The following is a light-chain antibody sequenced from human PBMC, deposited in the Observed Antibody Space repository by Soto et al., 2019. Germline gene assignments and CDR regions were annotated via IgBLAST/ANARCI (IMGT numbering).Light chain of an antibody. V-gene: IGKV1-5*01. J-gene: IGKJ2*01. CDR3: QQLNSHPRT. CDR2: DVS. Sequence: DIQMTQSPSTLSASVGDRVTITCRASQSISGWLAWYQQKPGKAPKLLMYDVSSLESGVPSRFSGSGSGTEFTLTISSLLPDDFATYYCQQLNSHPRTFGQGTKLEIK. CDR1: QSISGW.